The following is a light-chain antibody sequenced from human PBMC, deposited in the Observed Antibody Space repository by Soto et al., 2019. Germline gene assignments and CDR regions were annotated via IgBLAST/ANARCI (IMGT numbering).Light chain of an antibody. CDR1: QSVSSSY. CDR3: QQYGSSRST. CDR2: GAS. J-gene: IGKJ2*01. Sequence: EIVLTQSPGTLSLSPGERATLSCRASQSVSSSYLAWYQQKPGQAPRLLIYGASSRATGIPDRFSGSGSGTDFTLTISRLEPEDLAVYYCQQYGSSRSTFGQGTKLEIK. V-gene: IGKV3-20*01.